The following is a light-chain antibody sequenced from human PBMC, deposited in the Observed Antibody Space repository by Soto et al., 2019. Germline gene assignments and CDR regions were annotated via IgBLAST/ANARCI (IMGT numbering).Light chain of an antibody. V-gene: IGKV3-15*01. CDR2: GAS. CDR3: QQYYDWPIT. CDR1: QSVSTN. J-gene: IGKJ5*01. Sequence: EIVMTQSPATLSVSPGERATLSCRASQSVSTNLAWYQQKPGQTPRLLIYGASTRVTGIPARFSGSGSGTEFTLTISSLQSEDFAVYYCQQYYDWPITFGQGTRLEIK.